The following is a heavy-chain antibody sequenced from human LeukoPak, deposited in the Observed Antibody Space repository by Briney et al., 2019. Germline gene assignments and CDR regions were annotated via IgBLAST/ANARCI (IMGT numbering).Heavy chain of an antibody. CDR3: ARGKTHPPQQLDFDY. D-gene: IGHD6-13*01. V-gene: IGHV3-23*01. CDR2: IATDAT. Sequence: GGSLRLSCTASGFTFSRYAMMWLRQAPGKGLEWVAAIATDATLYADSVKGRFTISRDNSKNTVYLQMSSLRVEDTALYYCARGKTHPPQQLDFDYWGQGTLVTVSS. J-gene: IGHJ4*02. CDR1: GFTFSRYA.